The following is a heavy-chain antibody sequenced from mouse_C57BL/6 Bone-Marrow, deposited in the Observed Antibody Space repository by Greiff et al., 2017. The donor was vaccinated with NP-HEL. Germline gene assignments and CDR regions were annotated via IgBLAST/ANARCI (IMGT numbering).Heavy chain of an antibody. CDR3: ARNYGSSSYYAMDY. CDR2: IYPRSGNT. V-gene: IGHV1-81*01. J-gene: IGHJ4*01. D-gene: IGHD1-1*01. CDR1: GYTFTSYG. Sequence: VQLQQSGAELARPGASVKLSCKASGYTFTSYGISWVKQRTGQGLEWIGEIYPRSGNTYYNEKFKGKATLTADKSSSTAYMELRSLTSEDSAVYVGARNYGSSSYYAMDYWGQGTSVTVSS.